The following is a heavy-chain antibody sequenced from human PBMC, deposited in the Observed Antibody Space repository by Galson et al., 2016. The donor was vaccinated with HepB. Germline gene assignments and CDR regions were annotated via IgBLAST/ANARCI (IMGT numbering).Heavy chain of an antibody. J-gene: IGHJ2*01. V-gene: IGHV3-53*01. CDR1: GLTVETNH. CDR2: IHAGGST. D-gene: IGHD3-22*01. Sequence: SLRLSCAGSGLTVETNHMSWVRQAPGKGLEWISVIHAGGSTYYADSVKGRFTISRDNSNNTLNLQMDSLRVEDTAVYYCARIRLDPGYYYFDVWGRGTLVTVSS. CDR3: ARIRLDPGYYYFDV.